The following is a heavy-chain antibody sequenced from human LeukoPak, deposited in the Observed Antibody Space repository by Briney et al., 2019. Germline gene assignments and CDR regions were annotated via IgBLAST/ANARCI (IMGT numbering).Heavy chain of an antibody. CDR3: ARRYCSSTSCLLDY. Sequence: GGSLRLSCAASGFSFDDYGMSWVRQAPGKGLEWVSGINWNGDSTSYADSVKGRCTISRDNAKNSLYLQMNSLRAEDTAVYYCARRYCSSTSCLLDYWGQGTLVTVSS. V-gene: IGHV3-20*04. J-gene: IGHJ4*02. D-gene: IGHD2-2*01. CDR2: INWNGDST. CDR1: GFSFDDYG.